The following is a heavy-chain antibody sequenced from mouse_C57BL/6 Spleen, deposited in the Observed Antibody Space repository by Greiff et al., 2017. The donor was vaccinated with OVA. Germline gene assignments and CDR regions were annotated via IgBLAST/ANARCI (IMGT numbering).Heavy chain of an antibody. J-gene: IGHJ4*01. Sequence: VQLKESGGGLVKPGGSLKLSCAASGFTFSSYAMSWVRQTPEKRLEWVATISDGGSYTYYPDNVKGRFTISRDNAKNNLYLQMSHLKSEDTAMYYCARDVYSNYAMDYWGQGTSVTVSS. V-gene: IGHV5-4*01. CDR2: ISDGGSYT. CDR3: ARDVYSNYAMDY. CDR1: GFTFSSYA. D-gene: IGHD2-5*01.